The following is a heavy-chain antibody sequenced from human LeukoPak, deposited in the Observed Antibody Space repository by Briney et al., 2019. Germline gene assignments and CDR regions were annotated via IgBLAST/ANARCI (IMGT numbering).Heavy chain of an antibody. Sequence: SETLSLTCTVSGGSISSYYWSWIRQPPGKGLEWIGYIYYSGSTNYNPSLKSRVTISVDTSKNQFSLKLSSVTAADTAVYYRARDRFRIAARRLSWGGFDPWGQGTLVTVSS. CDR2: IYYSGST. D-gene: IGHD6-6*01. CDR1: GGSISSYY. V-gene: IGHV4-59*01. J-gene: IGHJ5*02. CDR3: ARDRFRIAARRLSWGGFDP.